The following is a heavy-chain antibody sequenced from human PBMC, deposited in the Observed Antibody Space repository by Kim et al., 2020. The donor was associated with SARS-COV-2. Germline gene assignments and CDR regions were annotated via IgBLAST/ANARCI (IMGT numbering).Heavy chain of an antibody. J-gene: IGHJ6*01. Sequence: SETLSLTCTVSGGPISSGGYYWIWIRQHPGKGLEWNGYIYYSWSTYYNPSLKSRVTISVDTSKNQFSLKLSSVTAADTAVYYCARDPLKNTVPLAYYYYYGMGVWGAGGTWSVSS. CDR1: GGPISSGGYY. CDR2: IYYSWST. D-gene: IGHD3-3*02. CDR3: ARDPLKNTVPLAYYYYYGMGV. V-gene: IGHV4-31*03.